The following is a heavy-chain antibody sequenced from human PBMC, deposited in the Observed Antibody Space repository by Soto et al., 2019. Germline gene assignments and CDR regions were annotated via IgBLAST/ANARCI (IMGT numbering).Heavy chain of an antibody. J-gene: IGHJ3*02. CDR1: GFTFSSYS. CDR2: ISSSSSTI. Sequence: GGSLRLSCAASGFTFSSYSMNWVRQAPGKGLEWVSYISSSSSTIYYADSVKGRFTISRDNAKNSLYLQMNSLRDEDTAVYYCAGHIEGATVFAFEIWGQGTMVTVSS. V-gene: IGHV3-48*02. D-gene: IGHD1-26*01. CDR3: AGHIEGATVFAFEI.